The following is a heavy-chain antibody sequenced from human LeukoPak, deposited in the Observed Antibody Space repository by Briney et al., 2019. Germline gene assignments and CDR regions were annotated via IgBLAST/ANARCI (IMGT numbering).Heavy chain of an antibody. CDR2: IIPIFGTA. CDR3: ASPRYFLLRYYYYMDV. D-gene: IGHD3-9*01. Sequence: GASVEVSCKASGGTFSSYAISWVRQAPGQGLEWMGGIIPIFGTANYAQKFQGRVTITADESTSTAYMELSSLRSEDTAVYYCASPRYFLLRYYYYMDVWGKGTTVTVSS. V-gene: IGHV1-69*13. CDR1: GGTFSSYA. J-gene: IGHJ6*03.